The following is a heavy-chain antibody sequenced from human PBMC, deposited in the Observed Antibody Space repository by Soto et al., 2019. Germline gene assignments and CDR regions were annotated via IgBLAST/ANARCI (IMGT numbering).Heavy chain of an antibody. J-gene: IGHJ5*02. CDR1: GFTFSDYY. CDR2: ISSSSSYT. CDR3: ARDIDRVLASNWFDP. D-gene: IGHD2-8*01. Sequence: QVQLVESGGGLVKPGGSLRLSCAASGFTFSDYYMSWIRQAPGKGLEWVSYISSSSSYTNYADSVKGRFTISRDNAKNSLYLQMNSLRAEDTAVYYCARDIDRVLASNWFDPWGQGTLVTVSS. V-gene: IGHV3-11*05.